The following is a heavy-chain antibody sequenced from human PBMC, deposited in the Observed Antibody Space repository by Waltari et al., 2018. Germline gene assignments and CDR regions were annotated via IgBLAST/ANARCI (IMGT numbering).Heavy chain of an antibody. CDR3: ATCITIFGVVLDYFDY. CDR2: IYYSGST. CDR1: GGSISSSSYY. V-gene: IGHV4-39*01. J-gene: IGHJ4*02. Sequence: QLQLQESGPGLVKPSETLSLTCTVSGGSISSSSYYWGWIRQPPGKGLEWIGSIYYSGSTDYNPALKSRVTISVDTSKNQFSLKLSSVTAADTAVYYCATCITIFGVVLDYFDYWGQGTLVTVSS. D-gene: IGHD3-3*01.